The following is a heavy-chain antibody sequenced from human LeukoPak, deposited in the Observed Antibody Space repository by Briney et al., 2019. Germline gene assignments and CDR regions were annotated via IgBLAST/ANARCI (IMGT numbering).Heavy chain of an antibody. CDR1: GDSISSSDYY. V-gene: IGHV4-39*01. J-gene: IGHJ4*02. D-gene: IGHD1-26*01. Sequence: KSSETLSLTCTVSGDSISSSDYYWGWIRQPPGKGLGWIGTISYSGSTYYNPSLQSRVTISVDTSKNQFSLELSSVTAADTAVYYCARGSRRLADFHYWGQGTLVTVSS. CDR2: ISYSGST. CDR3: ARGSRRLADFHY.